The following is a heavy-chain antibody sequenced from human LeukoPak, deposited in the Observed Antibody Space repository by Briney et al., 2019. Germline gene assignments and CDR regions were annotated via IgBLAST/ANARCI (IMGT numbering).Heavy chain of an antibody. CDR2: ISSSGSTI. J-gene: IGHJ1*01. D-gene: IGHD3-10*01. Sequence: GGSLRLSCAASGFTFSSYEMNWVRQAPGKGLEWVSYISSSGSTIYYADSVRGRFTISRDNAKNSLYLQMNSLRAEDTAVYYCARDSRWFGEFFWGQGTLVTVSS. CDR1: GFTFSSYE. CDR3: ARDSRWFGEFF. V-gene: IGHV3-48*03.